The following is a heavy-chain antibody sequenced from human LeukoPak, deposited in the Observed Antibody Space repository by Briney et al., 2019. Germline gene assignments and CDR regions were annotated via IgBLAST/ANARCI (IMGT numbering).Heavy chain of an antibody. D-gene: IGHD3-9*01. V-gene: IGHV3-49*04. CDR3: TRGVRLRYFDWLRRSAEYFQH. CDR2: IRSKAYGGTT. J-gene: IGHJ1*01. CDR1: GFTFGDYA. Sequence: PGGSLRLSCTASGFTFGDYAMSWVRQAPGKGLEWVGFIRSKAYGGTTEYAASVKGRFTISRDDSKSIAYLQMNSLKTEDTAVYYCTRGVRLRYFDWLRRSAEYFQHWGQGTLVTVSS.